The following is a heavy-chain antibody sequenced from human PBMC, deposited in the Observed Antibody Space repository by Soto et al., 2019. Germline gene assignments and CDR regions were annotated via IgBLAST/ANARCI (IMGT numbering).Heavy chain of an antibody. V-gene: IGHV5-51*01. D-gene: IGHD6-19*01. CDR1: GYNFTSHW. Sequence: GESLKISCKASGYNFTSHWIGWVRQMPGKGLEWMGIIYPGDSDIRYSPSFAGQVTISVDKSITTAYLHWSSLEASDSAVYYCARQGDMAATPADAFDIWGQGTLVTVSS. J-gene: IGHJ3*02. CDR3: ARQGDMAATPADAFDI. CDR2: IYPGDSDI.